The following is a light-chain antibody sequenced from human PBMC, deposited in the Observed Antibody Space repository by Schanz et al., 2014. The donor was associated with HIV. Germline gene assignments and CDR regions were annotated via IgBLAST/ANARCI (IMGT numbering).Light chain of an antibody. Sequence: EIVMTQSPGTLSVSPGERVTLSCRTTQIISTSLAWYQQKRDQPPRLVIYATSTRAAGIPDRFSGTGSGTDFTLTISRLEPEDFAVYYCHQYGSSPRTFGQGTKVEIK. CDR3: HQYGSSPRT. V-gene: IGKV3-20*01. J-gene: IGKJ1*01. CDR1: QIISTS. CDR2: ATS.